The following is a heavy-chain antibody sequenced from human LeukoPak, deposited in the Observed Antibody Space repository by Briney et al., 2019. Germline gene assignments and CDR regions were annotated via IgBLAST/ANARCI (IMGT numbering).Heavy chain of an antibody. J-gene: IGHJ4*02. V-gene: IGHV3-23*01. CDR1: GFTFSLFA. CDR3: AKDGYNYDSSGHFDY. CDR2: ISGSGGAT. Sequence: GGSLRLSCAASGFTFSLFAMHWVRQAPGKGLEWVAAISGSGGATYHADADSVKGRFTISRDNSKDALYLQINNLRAEDTAVYYCAKDGYNYDSSGHFDYWGQGTLVTVSS. D-gene: IGHD3-22*01.